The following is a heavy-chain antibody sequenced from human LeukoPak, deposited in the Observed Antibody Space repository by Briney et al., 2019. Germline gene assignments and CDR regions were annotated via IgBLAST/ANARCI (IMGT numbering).Heavy chain of an antibody. CDR2: ISGSGGST. V-gene: IGHV3-23*01. Sequence: GGSLRLSCAASGFTFSSYAMSWVRQAPGKGLGWVSAISGSGGSTYYADSVKGRFTISRDNSKNTLYLQMNSLRAEDTAVYYCAKDALVVVSRYYFDYWGQGTLVTVSS. CDR3: AKDALVVVSRYYFDY. CDR1: GFTFSSYA. J-gene: IGHJ4*02. D-gene: IGHD2-15*01.